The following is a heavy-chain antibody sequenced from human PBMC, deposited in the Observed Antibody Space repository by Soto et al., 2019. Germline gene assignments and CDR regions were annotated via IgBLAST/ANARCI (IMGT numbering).Heavy chain of an antibody. D-gene: IGHD1-26*01. V-gene: IGHV3-23*01. CDR2: ISGSGDRA. J-gene: IGHJ4*02. CDR1: GFTFRSYA. Sequence: QPGGSLRLSCAASGFTFRSYAMNWVRQAPGKGPEWVSSISGSGDRAYHANSVKGRFTISRDNSKNTLYLQVNSLRAEDTAVYYCTKGYGASHYPFDYWGQGTQVTVSS. CDR3: TKGYGASHYPFDY.